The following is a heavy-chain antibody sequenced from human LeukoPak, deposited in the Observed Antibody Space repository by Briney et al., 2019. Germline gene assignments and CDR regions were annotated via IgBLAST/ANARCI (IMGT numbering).Heavy chain of an antibody. D-gene: IGHD3-22*01. Sequence: GGSLRLSCAASGFTFSSYSMNWVRQAPGKGLEWVSSISSSSSYIYYADSVKGRFTISRDNAKNTLNLQMNSLRAEDTAVYYCARDLGQYYDTSDNWFDPWGQGTLVTVSS. CDR1: GFTFSSYS. J-gene: IGHJ5*02. V-gene: IGHV3-21*01. CDR2: ISSSSSYI. CDR3: ARDLGQYYDTSDNWFDP.